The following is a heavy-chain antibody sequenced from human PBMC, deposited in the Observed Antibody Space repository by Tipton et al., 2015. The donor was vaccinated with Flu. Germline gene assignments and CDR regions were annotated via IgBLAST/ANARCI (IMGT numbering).Heavy chain of an antibody. Sequence: TLSLTCTVSGGSISSYYWSWIRQPAGKGLEWIGHIYTSGSTNYNPSLKSRVTMSVDTSKNQFSLKLSSVTAADTAVYYCARRYCSSTSCYNFDIWGQGTMVTVSS. V-gene: IGHV4-4*07. J-gene: IGHJ3*02. D-gene: IGHD2-2*02. CDR2: IYTSGST. CDR3: ARRYCSSTSCYNFDI. CDR1: GGSISSYY.